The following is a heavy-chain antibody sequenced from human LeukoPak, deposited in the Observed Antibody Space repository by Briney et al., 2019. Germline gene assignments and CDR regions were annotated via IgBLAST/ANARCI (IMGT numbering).Heavy chain of an antibody. CDR1: GYTLTELS. CDR3: ATEGITMVREPHWFDP. Sequence: ASVKVSCKVSGYTLTELSMHWVRQAPGKGLEWMGGFDPEDGETIYAQKFQGRVTMTEDTSTDTAYMELSSLRSEDTAVYCCATEGITMVREPHWFDPWGQGTLVTVSS. CDR2: FDPEDGET. D-gene: IGHD3-10*01. V-gene: IGHV1-24*01. J-gene: IGHJ5*02.